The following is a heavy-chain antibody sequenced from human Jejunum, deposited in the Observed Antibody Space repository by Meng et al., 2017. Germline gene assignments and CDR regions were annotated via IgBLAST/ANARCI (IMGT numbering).Heavy chain of an antibody. J-gene: IGHJ4*02. D-gene: IGHD5-18*01. CDR2: IYHSGST. Sequence: QLHSEESGLGLVKPSDTLSLSCAVSGGSIRSVYWWTWVRQSPGKGREWIGEIYHSGSTNYNPSLKSRVTISVDKSKNQFSLKLTSVTAADTAVYYCARGGYYSFDYWGQGTLVTVSS. CDR1: GGSIRSVYW. V-gene: IGHV4-4*02. CDR3: ARGGYYSFDY.